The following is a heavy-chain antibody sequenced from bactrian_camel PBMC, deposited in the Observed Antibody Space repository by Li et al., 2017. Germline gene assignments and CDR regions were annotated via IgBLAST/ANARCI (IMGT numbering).Heavy chain of an antibody. Sequence: HVQLVESGGGSVQAGGSLTPSCAATGFTFDESDMGWYRQAPGKQREGVAAIYTSNGRTSYADSVKGRFTISRDRTTKTLYLQMNSLKSDDTAMYYCATLTLLVGPWYWGQGTQVTVS. V-gene: IGHV3S63*01. CDR1: GFTFDESD. D-gene: IGHD5*01. CDR2: IYTSNGRT. J-gene: IGHJ4*01. CDR3: ATLTLLVGPWY.